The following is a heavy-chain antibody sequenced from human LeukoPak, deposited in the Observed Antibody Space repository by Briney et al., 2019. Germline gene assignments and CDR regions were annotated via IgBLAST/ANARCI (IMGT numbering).Heavy chain of an antibody. D-gene: IGHD1-26*01. Sequence: ASVKVSCKASGYTFTGYYMHWVRQAPGQGLERMGWINPNSGGTNYAQDFHGRVTMTRNTSTSTAYMELSRLRSDDTAVYYCARAGDNGNLAWGQGTLVTVSS. J-gene: IGHJ5*02. CDR3: ARAGDNGNLA. CDR2: INPNSGGT. CDR1: GYTFTGYY. V-gene: IGHV1-2*02.